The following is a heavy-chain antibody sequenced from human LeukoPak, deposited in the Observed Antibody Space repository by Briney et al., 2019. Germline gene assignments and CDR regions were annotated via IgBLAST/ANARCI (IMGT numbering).Heavy chain of an antibody. Sequence: GGSLRLSCAASGLTFSTYAMSRVRQAPGKGLEWVSGISGSGGSTYYADSVKGRFTISRDNSKNTLYLQMTSLRAEDSAVYYCSKDAVSGYNYGYSYFDYWGQGTLVTVSS. J-gene: IGHJ4*02. CDR1: GLTFSTYA. V-gene: IGHV3-23*01. D-gene: IGHD5-18*01. CDR3: SKDAVSGYNYGYSYFDY. CDR2: ISGSGGST.